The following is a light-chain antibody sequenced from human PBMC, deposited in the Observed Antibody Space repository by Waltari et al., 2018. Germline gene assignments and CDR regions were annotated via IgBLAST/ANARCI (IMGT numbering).Light chain of an antibody. V-gene: IGKV3-15*01. CDR2: AAS. Sequence: EIVMTQSPATLSVSPGGTATLSCRASQTVTSSLAWYQHRPGQAPILLIYAASDRATGVPERFSGSGSGREFTLTISNVQSEDIATYYCQQYTNWPRYTFGQGTKVEIK. J-gene: IGKJ2*01. CDR1: QTVTSS. CDR3: QQYTNWPRYT.